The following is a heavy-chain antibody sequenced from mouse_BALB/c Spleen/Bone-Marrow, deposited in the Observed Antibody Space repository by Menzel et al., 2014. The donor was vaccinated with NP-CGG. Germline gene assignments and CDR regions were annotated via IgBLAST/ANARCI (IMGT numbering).Heavy chain of an antibody. CDR1: GYTISSYV. CDR3: YRDGLYAGSEYDAMED. J-gene: IGHJ4*01. CDR2: VKPYNEGT. V-gene: IGHV1-14*01. D-gene: IGHD1-1*01. Sequence: LMESGLAWVKPGASEKMSCRASGYTISSYVMHWVKQKPGHGLERNEQVKPYNEGTKYSEKFKGKDTLNYNKSSNTAYMELSSLTSEDTAVYYCYRDGLYAGSEYDAMEDWGQGASDNAS.